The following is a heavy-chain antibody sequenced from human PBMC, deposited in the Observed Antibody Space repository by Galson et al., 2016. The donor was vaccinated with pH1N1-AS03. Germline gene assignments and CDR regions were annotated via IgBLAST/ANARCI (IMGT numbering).Heavy chain of an antibody. CDR1: GGSMTSPDW. CDR3: ASAGYHTPGYHY. Sequence: LSLTCAVSGGSMTSPDWWTWVRQPPGKGLGWIGEVHYSGTTSYNPSLNRRVTMSIDKSNNQFSLNLGSVTAADTAVYFCASAGYHTPGYHYWGQGALVTVSS. J-gene: IGHJ4*02. V-gene: IGHV4-4*01. D-gene: IGHD3-16*02. CDR2: VHYSGTT.